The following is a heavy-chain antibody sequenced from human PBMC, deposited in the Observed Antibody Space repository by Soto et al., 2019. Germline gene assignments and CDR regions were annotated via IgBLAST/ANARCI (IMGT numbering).Heavy chain of an antibody. CDR1: GFTFSSYA. CDR3: AKGSGSYPAYFDY. CDR2: ISGSGGST. J-gene: IGHJ4*02. V-gene: IGHV3-23*01. D-gene: IGHD1-26*01. Sequence: AGGSLRLSCAASGFTFSSYAMSWVRQAPGKGLEWVSAISGSGGSTYYADSVKGRFTISRDNSKNTLYLQMNSLRAEDTAVYYCAKGSGSYPAYFDYWGQGTLVTVSS.